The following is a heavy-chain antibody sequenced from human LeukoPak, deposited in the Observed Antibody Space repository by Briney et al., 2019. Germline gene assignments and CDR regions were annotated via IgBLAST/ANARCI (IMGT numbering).Heavy chain of an antibody. Sequence: ASVKVSCKASGYTFINYYMHWVRQAPGQGLEWMGIINPSGGVTTYAQKFQGRVTMTSDTSTSTVYMELSSLRSEDTAVYYCAREHKDTMIVVVTSYGMDVWGQGTTVTVSS. D-gene: IGHD3-22*01. CDR1: GYTFINYY. V-gene: IGHV1-46*01. CDR2: INPSGGVT. CDR3: AREHKDTMIVVVTSYGMDV. J-gene: IGHJ6*02.